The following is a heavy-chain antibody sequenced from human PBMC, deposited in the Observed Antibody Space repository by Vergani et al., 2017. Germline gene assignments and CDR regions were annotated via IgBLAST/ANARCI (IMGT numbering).Heavy chain of an antibody. CDR1: GYTFTSYY. V-gene: IGHV1-46*01. CDR3: ARDSRYWSSTSCYGGRDWFDP. D-gene: IGHD2-2*01. J-gene: IGHJ5*02. CDR2: INPSGGST. Sequence: QVQLVQSGAEVKKPGASVKVSCKASGYTFTSYYMHWVRQAPGQGLEWMGIINPSGGSTSYAQKFQGRVTMTRDTSTSTVYMELSSLRSEDTAVYYCARDSRYWSSTSCYGGRDWFDPWGQGTLVTVSS.